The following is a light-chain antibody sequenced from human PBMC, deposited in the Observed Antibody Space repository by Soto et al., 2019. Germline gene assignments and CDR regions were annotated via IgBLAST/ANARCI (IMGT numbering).Light chain of an antibody. J-gene: IGKJ2*01. CDR3: QHYGRSAYT. CDR2: GAS. V-gene: IGKV3-20*01. Sequence: EIVLTQSPGTLSLSPGERATLSCRASQSVSSNYLAWYQQKPGQAPRLLIYGASSRATGIPDRFSGSESGTDFTLTISRLETEDFAVYYCQHYGRSAYTCGQGTTLEIK. CDR1: QSVSSNY.